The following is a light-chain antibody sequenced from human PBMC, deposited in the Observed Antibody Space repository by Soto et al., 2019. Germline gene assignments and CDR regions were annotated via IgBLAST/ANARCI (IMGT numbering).Light chain of an antibody. CDR2: GAS. Sequence: IVMTQSPATLSVSLGERATLSCRASQSVSSNLAWYQQKPGQAPRLLIYGASTRATGIPARFSGSGSGTEFTLTISSLQSEDFAVYYCQQYYNWPRTFGQGTKLEIK. V-gene: IGKV3-15*01. CDR3: QQYYNWPRT. J-gene: IGKJ2*01. CDR1: QSVSSN.